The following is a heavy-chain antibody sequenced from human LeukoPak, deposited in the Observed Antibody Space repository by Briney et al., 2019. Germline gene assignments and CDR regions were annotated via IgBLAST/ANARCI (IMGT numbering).Heavy chain of an antibody. CDR2: IIPIFGTA. Sequence: SVKVSCKASGGTFSSYAISWVRQAPGQGLEWMGGIIPIFGTANYAQKFQGRVTITADESTSTAYMELSSLRSEDTAVYYCARESRIIPNAFDIWGQGTMVTVSS. J-gene: IGHJ3*02. CDR1: GGTFSSYA. V-gene: IGHV1-69*01. D-gene: IGHD3-16*01. CDR3: ARESRIIPNAFDI.